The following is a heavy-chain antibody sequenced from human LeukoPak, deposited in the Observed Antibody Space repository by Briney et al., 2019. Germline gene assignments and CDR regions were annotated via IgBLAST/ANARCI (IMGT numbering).Heavy chain of an antibody. J-gene: IGHJ4*02. Sequence: SSETLSLTCTVSGGSININTYYWGWIRQPPGKGLEWIGSIYYSGSTYYNPSLKSRVTISVDTSKNQFSLKLSSVTAADTAVYYCARERPDSSSWYRVYDYWGQGTLVTVSS. D-gene: IGHD6-13*01. CDR1: GGSININTYY. CDR3: ARERPDSSSWYRVYDY. CDR2: IYYSGST. V-gene: IGHV4-39*07.